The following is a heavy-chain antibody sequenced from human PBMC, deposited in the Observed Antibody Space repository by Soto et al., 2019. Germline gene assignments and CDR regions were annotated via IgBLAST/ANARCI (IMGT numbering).Heavy chain of an antibody. J-gene: IGHJ4*02. CDR3: ARVATYYDFWSGYYNFDY. Sequence: GGSLRLSCAASGFTVSSNYMSWVRQAPGKGLEWVSVIYSGGSTYYADSVKGRFTISRDNSKNTLYLQMNSLRAEDTAVYYCARVATYYDFWSGYYNFDYWGQGTLVTVSS. D-gene: IGHD3-3*01. CDR1: GFTVSSNY. CDR2: IYSGGST. V-gene: IGHV3-53*01.